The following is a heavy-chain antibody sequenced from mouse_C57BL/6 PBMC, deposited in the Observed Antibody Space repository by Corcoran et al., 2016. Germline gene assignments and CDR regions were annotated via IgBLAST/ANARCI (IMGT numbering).Heavy chain of an antibody. CDR2: INTYSGVP. D-gene: IGHD2-3*01. Sequence: QIQLVQSGPELRKPGETVWISCKASGYTFPTYGMSWVKPAPGKGLKWMGWINTYSGVPTYADDFKGRFAFSLETSASTAYLQINNLKNEDTATYFCARQDGYCYFDYWGQGTTLTVSS. V-gene: IGHV9-3*01. CDR1: GYTFPTYG. CDR3: ARQDGYCYFDY. J-gene: IGHJ2*01.